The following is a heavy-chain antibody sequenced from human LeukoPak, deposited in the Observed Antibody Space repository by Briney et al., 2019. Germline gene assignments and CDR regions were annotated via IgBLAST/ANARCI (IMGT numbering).Heavy chain of an antibody. D-gene: IGHD4-11*01. Sequence: PSETLSLTCTVSGGSISSGGYYWSWIRQPPGKGLEWIGYIYHSGSTYYNPSLKSRVTISVDTSKNQFSLKLSSVTAADTAVYYCASHDYSKGRGYWGQGTLVTVSS. CDR3: ASHDYSKGRGY. CDR2: IYHSGST. J-gene: IGHJ4*02. CDR1: GGSISSGGYY. V-gene: IGHV4-30-2*02.